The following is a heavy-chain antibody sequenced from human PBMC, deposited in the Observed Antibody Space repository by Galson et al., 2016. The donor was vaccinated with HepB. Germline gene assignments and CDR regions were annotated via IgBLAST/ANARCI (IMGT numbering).Heavy chain of an antibody. CDR1: GFTFSSYA. D-gene: IGHD2-2*01. J-gene: IGHJ6*02. CDR2: IRGSGGST. CDR3: AKDNKYQLLFFDYGMDV. Sequence: SLRLSCAASGFTFSSYAMSWVRQAPGKGLEWVSAIRGSGGSTYYADSVKGRFTISRDNSKNTLYLQMNSLRAEDTAVYYCAKDNKYQLLFFDYGMDVWGQGTTVTVSS. V-gene: IGHV3-23*01.